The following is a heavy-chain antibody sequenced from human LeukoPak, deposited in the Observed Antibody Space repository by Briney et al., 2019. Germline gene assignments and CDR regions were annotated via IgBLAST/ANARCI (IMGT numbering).Heavy chain of an antibody. D-gene: IGHD3-22*01. J-gene: IGHJ6*02. CDR1: GYTFTGYY. CDR3: ARDYYDSSGYYYPRFIDV. V-gene: IGHV1-2*02. Sequence: ASVKVSCKASGYTFTGYYMHWVRQAPGQGLEWMGWINPNSGGTNYAQKFQGKVTMTRDTSISTAYMELSRLRSDDTAVYYCARDYYDSSGYYYPRFIDVWGQGTTVTVSS. CDR2: INPNSGGT.